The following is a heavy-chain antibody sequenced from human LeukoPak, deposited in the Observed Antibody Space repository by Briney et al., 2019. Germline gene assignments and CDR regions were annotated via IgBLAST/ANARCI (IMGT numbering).Heavy chain of an antibody. D-gene: IGHD6-6*01. CDR1: GFTFSSYW. J-gene: IGHJ3*02. CDR3: ARESSIAANDAFDI. CDR2: INSDGSST. V-gene: IGHV3-74*01. Sequence: GGSLRLSCAASGFTFSSYWMHWVRQAPGKGLVWVSRINSDGSSTSYADSVKGRFTISRDNAKNTLYLQMNSLRAEDTAVYYCARESSIAANDAFDIWGQGTMVTVSS.